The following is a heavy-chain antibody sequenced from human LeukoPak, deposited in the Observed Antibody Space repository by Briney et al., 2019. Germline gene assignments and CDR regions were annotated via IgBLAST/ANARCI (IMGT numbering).Heavy chain of an antibody. CDR1: FGPINSYY. Sequence: SETLSLTCTVSFGPINSYYWSWIRQPPGKGLEWIGYIYYSGSTNYNPSLKSRVTISVDTSKNQFSLKLSSVTAADTAMYYCARGTRINYFDYWGQGTLVTVSS. CDR3: ARGTRINYFDY. V-gene: IGHV4-59*08. CDR2: IYYSGST. D-gene: IGHD2/OR15-2a*01. J-gene: IGHJ4*02.